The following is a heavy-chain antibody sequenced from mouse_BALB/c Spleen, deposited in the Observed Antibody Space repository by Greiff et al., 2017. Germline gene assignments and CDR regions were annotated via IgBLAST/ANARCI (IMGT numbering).Heavy chain of an antibody. CDR1: GYSFTGYY. D-gene: IGHD1-1*01. Sequence: EVQLQQSGPELVKPGASVKISCKASGYSFTGYYMHWVKQSHVKSLEWIGRINPYNGATSYNQNFKDKASLTVDKSSSTAYMELHSLTSEDSAVYYCARSGYYGSSLYYAMDYWGQGTSVTVSS. CDR2: INPYNGAT. CDR3: ARSGYYGSSLYYAMDY. V-gene: IGHV1-31*01. J-gene: IGHJ4*01.